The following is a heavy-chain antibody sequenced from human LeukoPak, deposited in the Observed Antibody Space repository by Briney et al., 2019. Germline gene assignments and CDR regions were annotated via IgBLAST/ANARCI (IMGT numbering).Heavy chain of an antibody. CDR2: IYTSGSA. Sequence: PSETLSLTCTVSGDSISVYYWTWIRQPAGKGLEWIGRIYTSGSANYNPSLKSRVTMSVDTSKNQFSLRLTSVTAADTAVYYCARGGDSSSWSVDHWGQGTLVSVSS. V-gene: IGHV4-4*07. CDR1: GDSISVYY. D-gene: IGHD6-13*01. CDR3: ARGGDSSSWSVDH. J-gene: IGHJ4*02.